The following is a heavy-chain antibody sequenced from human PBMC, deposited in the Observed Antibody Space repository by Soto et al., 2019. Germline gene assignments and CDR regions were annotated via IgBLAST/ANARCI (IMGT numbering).Heavy chain of an antibody. D-gene: IGHD3-22*01. J-gene: IGHJ4*02. CDR1: GGTFSRHA. CDR2: IIPIFGTA. Sequence: QVQLVQSGAEVRKPGSSVKVSYKASGGTFSRHAISWVRQAPGQGLEWMGGIIPIFGTANHAQKFQGRVTIIADESTSTVYRELSSLRSEDTAMYYCARGWGYDSNDYYYAYWGQGTLVIVSS. CDR3: ARGWGYDSNDYYYAY. V-gene: IGHV1-69*01.